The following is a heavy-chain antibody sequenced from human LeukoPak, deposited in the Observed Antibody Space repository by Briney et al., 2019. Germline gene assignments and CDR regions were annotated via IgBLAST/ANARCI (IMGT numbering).Heavy chain of an antibody. CDR1: GYTFTSYG. V-gene: IGHV1-18*01. J-gene: IGHJ4*02. CDR3: AREAVAGRDGFDY. Sequence: ASVKVSCKASGYTFTSYGISWVRQAPGQGLEWMGWISAYNGNTNYAKKFQGRVTMTRDTSISTAYMELSRLRSDDTAVYYCAREAVAGRDGFDYWGQGTLVTVSS. CDR2: ISAYNGNT. D-gene: IGHD6-19*01.